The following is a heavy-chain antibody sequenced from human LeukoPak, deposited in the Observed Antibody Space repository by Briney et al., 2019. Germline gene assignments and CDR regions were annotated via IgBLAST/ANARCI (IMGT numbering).Heavy chain of an antibody. CDR2: ISGSGGST. CDR3: AKHRGRDGGYPFDY. J-gene: IGHJ4*02. Sequence: GGSMRRSCATSGFIFSSCAMSWVRQAPGKGLEWVSVISGSGGSTNYAESVKGRFTISRDNSKNTLYLQMNSLRVEDTAVYYCAKHRGRDGGYPFDYWGQGTLVTVSS. CDR1: GFIFSSCA. V-gene: IGHV3-23*01. D-gene: IGHD5-12*01.